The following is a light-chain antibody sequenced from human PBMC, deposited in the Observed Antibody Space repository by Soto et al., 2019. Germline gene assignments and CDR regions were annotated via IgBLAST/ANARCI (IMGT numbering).Light chain of an antibody. CDR2: EVS. Sequence: QSALTQPASVSGSPGQSITISCTGTSSDVGDYNYVSWYQQYPGKAPKLMIYEVSNRPSGVSNRFSGSKSGNTASLAISGLQAEDEADYYCSSYTGRGTRLYVFGSGTKVTVL. V-gene: IGLV2-14*01. CDR3: SSYTGRGTRLYV. J-gene: IGLJ1*01. CDR1: SSDVGDYNY.